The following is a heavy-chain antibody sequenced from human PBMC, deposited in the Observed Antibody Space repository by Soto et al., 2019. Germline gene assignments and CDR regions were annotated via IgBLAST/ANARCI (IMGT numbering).Heavy chain of an antibody. CDR2: IYSGGDT. D-gene: IGHD4-17*01. CDR1: GFAVSANY. V-gene: IGHV3-66*01. Sequence: EAHLVGSGGGLVQPGGSLRLSCAASGFAVSANYLSWVRQAPGKGLEWVSLIYSGGDTDYADSVRGRCTISRDNSKNTLYLQMNSLTSEDTAVYYCATRMTTAPYWGQGALVNVSS. J-gene: IGHJ4*02. CDR3: ATRMTTAPY.